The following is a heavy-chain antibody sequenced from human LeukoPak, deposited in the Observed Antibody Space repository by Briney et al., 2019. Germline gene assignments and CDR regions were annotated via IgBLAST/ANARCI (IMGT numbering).Heavy chain of an antibody. Sequence: GRSLRLSCAASGFIFDDYARHWVRQAPGKGLEWVSGISWDSGSIGYADSVKGRFTISRDNARNSLYLQMSSLRPEDTAVYYCATYTHWVAGDVWGQGTTVTVSS. CDR2: ISWDSGSI. J-gene: IGHJ6*02. CDR3: ATYTHWVAGDV. CDR1: GFIFDDYA. V-gene: IGHV3-9*01. D-gene: IGHD3-16*01.